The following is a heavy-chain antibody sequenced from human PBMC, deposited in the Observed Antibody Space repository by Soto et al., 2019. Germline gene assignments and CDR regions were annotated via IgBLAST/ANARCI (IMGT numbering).Heavy chain of an antibody. D-gene: IGHD6-13*01. Sequence: PSETLSLTCTVSGGSIGSYYGSWIRQPPGKGREWIGSIYYSGSTNYNPSLKSRVTISVDTSKNQFSLKLNSVTAADTAVYYCASRHSSPYFDYWGQGTLVTVSS. CDR3: ASRHSSPYFDY. CDR1: GGSIGSYY. V-gene: IGHV4-59*08. CDR2: IYYSGST. J-gene: IGHJ4*02.